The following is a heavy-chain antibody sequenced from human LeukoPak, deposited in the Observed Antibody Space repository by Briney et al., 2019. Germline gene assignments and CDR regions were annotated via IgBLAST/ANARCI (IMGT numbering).Heavy chain of an antibody. D-gene: IGHD2-21*01. Sequence: GGSLRLSCAASGFIFSSYWMSWVRQAPGKGPEWVANIKADGSEKYYVDSLRGRFTISRDNAKNSLFLQMNSLRGEDTSVYYCARHKSSFPDDAFDIWGQGTTVTVSS. J-gene: IGHJ3*02. CDR1: GFIFSSYW. V-gene: IGHV3-7*01. CDR2: IKADGSEK. CDR3: ARHKSSFPDDAFDI.